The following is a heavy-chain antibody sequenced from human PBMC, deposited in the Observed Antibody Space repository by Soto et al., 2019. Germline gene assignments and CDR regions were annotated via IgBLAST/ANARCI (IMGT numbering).Heavy chain of an antibody. CDR2: FDPEDGET. V-gene: IGHV1-24*01. CDR1: GYTLTELS. CDR3: ATDTMVRGVLTY. J-gene: IGHJ4*02. D-gene: IGHD3-10*01. Sequence: ASVKVSCKVSGYTLTELSMHWVRQAPGKGLEWMGGFDPEDGETIYAQKFQGRVTMTEDTSTDTAYMELSSLSSEDTAVYYCATDTMVRGVLTYWGQGTLVTVSS.